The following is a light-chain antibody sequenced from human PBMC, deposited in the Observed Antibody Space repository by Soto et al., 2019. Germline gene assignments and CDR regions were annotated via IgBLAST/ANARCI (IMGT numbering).Light chain of an antibody. J-gene: IGKJ1*01. CDR2: GAS. V-gene: IGKV1-6*01. CDR3: LQDYSYPWT. CDR1: QDIRNY. Sequence: NQMSHSPSSLSAYVRDRVTITCRSSQDIRNYLGWYQQKPGKAPQLLIYGASSLQRGVSSRFSGSGFGTDFTLTISSLQPEDFATYYCLQDYSYPWTFGQGTKVDIK.